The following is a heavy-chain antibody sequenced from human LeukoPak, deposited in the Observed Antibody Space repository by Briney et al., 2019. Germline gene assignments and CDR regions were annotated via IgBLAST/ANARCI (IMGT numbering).Heavy chain of an antibody. J-gene: IGHJ2*01. CDR2: ISVGAEYI. CDR3: AKDLPTPGGIGWYFDL. D-gene: IGHD2-2*02. V-gene: IGHV3-23*01. Sequence: GRSLRLSCAASGXTFSTYVMNWFRQAPGKGLECVSTISVGAEYIFYADSVKGRFTISRDDSNNALYLQMHSLRAEDTALYYRAKDLPTPGGIGWYFDLWGRGTLVTVSS. CDR1: GXTFSTYV.